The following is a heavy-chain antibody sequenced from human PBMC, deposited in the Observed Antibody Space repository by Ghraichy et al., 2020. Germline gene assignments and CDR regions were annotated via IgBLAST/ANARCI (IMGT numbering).Heavy chain of an antibody. Sequence: GGSLRLSCSASGFTFSSYAMHWVRQAPGKGLEYVSAISSNGGSTYYADSVKGRFTISRDNSKNTLYLQMSSLRAEDTAVYYCVKDEVAYYDFWRGYYRSSQYFQHWGQGTLVTVSS. J-gene: IGHJ1*01. D-gene: IGHD3-3*01. CDR3: VKDEVAYYDFWRGYYRSSQYFQH. CDR2: ISSNGGST. CDR1: GFTFSSYA. V-gene: IGHV3-64D*06.